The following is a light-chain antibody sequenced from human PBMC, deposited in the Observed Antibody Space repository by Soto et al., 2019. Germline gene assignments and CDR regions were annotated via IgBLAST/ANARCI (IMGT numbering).Light chain of an antibody. CDR1: QAVSSIL. CDR2: GAS. V-gene: IGKV3-20*01. CDR3: QQHGTSPI. Sequence: EVVLTQSPGTLSLSPGERATLSCRASQAVSSILLDWYQQKPGQAPRLLIYGASSRATGIPDRFSGSGSGTDFTLTVSRLEPEDFAVYYCQQHGTSPIFGGGNKVEIK. J-gene: IGKJ4*01.